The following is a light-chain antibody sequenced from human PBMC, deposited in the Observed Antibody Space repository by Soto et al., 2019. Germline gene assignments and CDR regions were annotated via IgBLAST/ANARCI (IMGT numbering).Light chain of an antibody. J-gene: IGKJ1*01. V-gene: IGKV1-39*01. CDR2: AAS. CDR3: QKTYSTPPT. Sequence: DIQITHSPSSLSASVVDRVTITFLASQSISTYLNWYQQKAGLAPKLLIYAASSLQSGVPSRFSGSGSGTDFTLTISSLQPEDFATYYCQKTYSTPPTFGQGTKVDIK. CDR1: QSISTY.